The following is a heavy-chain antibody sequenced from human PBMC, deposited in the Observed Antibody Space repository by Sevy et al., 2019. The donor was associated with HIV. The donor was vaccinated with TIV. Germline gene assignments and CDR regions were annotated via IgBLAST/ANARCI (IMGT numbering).Heavy chain of an antibody. Sequence: ASVKVSCKASGYTFTSYGISWVRQAPGEGLEWMGWISTYNGNTNYAQKLQGRVTMTTDTSTSTAYMELRSLRSDDTAVYYCARRYSSSTENTFDYWGQGTLVTVSS. J-gene: IGHJ4*02. CDR2: ISTYNGNT. CDR3: ARRYSSSTENTFDY. D-gene: IGHD6-6*01. V-gene: IGHV1-18*01. CDR1: GYTFTSYG.